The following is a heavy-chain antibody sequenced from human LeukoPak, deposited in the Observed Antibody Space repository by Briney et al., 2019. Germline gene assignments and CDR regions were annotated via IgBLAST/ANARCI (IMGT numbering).Heavy chain of an antibody. CDR2: IYYSGST. CDR1: GGSISSSSYY. CDR3: ARALVRTLDAFDI. J-gene: IGHJ3*02. D-gene: IGHD1-1*01. V-gene: IGHV4-39*07. Sequence: SETLSLTCTASGGSISSSSYYWGWIRQPPGKGLEWIGSIYYSGSTYYNPSLKSRVTISVDTSKNQFSLKLSSVTAADTAVYYCARALVRTLDAFDIWGQGTMVTVSS.